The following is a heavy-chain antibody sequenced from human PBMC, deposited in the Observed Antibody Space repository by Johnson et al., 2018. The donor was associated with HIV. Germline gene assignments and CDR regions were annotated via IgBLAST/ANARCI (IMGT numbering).Heavy chain of an antibody. J-gene: IGHJ3*02. V-gene: IGHV3-30-3*02. Sequence: QVQLVESGGGVVRPGGSLRLSCTASAFTFSTYAMHCVRQAPGKGLEWVAIISSDGNNKYYADSVRGRFPISRDNSKNTLYLQMNSLRAEDTAVYYCAKSWHSGSLYDAFHIWGQGTMVTVSS. CDR1: AFTFSTYA. CDR3: AKSWHSGSLYDAFHI. D-gene: IGHD1-26*01. CDR2: ISSDGNNK.